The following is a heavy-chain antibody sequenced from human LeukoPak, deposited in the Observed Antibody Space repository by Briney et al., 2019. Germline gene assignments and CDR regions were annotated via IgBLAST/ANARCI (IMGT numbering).Heavy chain of an antibody. J-gene: IGHJ3*02. Sequence: ASVKVSCKASGYTFTGYYMHWVRQAPGQGLEWMGWINPNSGGTNYAQKFQGRVTMTRDMSISTAYMELSRLRSDDTAVYYCARPSIHRSPGAFDIWGQGTMVTVSS. CDR3: ARPSIHRSPGAFDI. V-gene: IGHV1-2*02. CDR1: GYTFTGYY. D-gene: IGHD1-14*01. CDR2: INPNSGGT.